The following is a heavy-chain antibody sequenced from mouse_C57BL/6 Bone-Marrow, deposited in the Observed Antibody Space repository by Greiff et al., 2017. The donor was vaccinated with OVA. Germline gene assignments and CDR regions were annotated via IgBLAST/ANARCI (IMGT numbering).Heavy chain of an antibody. CDR1: GFSLTSYG. CDR2: IWSGGST. J-gene: IGHJ2*01. CDR3: ARAYYGNYVGY. Sequence: VQGVESGPGLVQPSQSLSITCTVSGFSLTSYGVHWVRQSPGKGLEWLGVIWSGGSTDYNAAFISRLSISKDNSKSQVFFKMNSLQADDTAIYCCARAYYGNYVGYWGQGTTLTVSS. V-gene: IGHV2-2*01. D-gene: IGHD2-10*01.